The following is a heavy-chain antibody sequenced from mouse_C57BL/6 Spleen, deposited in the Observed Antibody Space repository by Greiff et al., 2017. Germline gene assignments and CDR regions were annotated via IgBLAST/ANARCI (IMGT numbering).Heavy chain of an antibody. J-gene: IGHJ2*01. Sequence: QVQLQQPGAELVRPGSSVKLSCKASGYTFTSYWMDWVKQRPGQGLEWIGNIYPSDSETHYNQKFKDKATLTVDKSSSTAYMQLSSLTSEDSAVYYCARLVITTDYCDYWGQGTTLTVSS. D-gene: IGHD1-1*01. V-gene: IGHV1-61*01. CDR2: IYPSDSET. CDR3: ARLVITTDYCDY. CDR1: GYTFTSYW.